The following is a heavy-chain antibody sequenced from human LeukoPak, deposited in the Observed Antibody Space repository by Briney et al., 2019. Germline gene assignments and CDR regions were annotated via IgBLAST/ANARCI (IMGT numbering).Heavy chain of an antibody. CDR3: ARHGVVAAAAPFDS. CDR2: LYYSGST. J-gene: IGHJ4*02. V-gene: IGHV4-59*08. Sequence: PSETLSLTCTVSGGSISNYYWSWIRQSPGKGLEWIGYLYYSGSTNYNPSLKSRVTISVDTSKKQFFLKLSSVTAADTAVYYCARHGVVAAAAPFDSWGQGTLVTVSS. CDR1: GGSISNYY. D-gene: IGHD6-13*01.